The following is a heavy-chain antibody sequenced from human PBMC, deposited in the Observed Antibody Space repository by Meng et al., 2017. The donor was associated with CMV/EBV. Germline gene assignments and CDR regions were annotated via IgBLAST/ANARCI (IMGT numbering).Heavy chain of an antibody. CDR2: MNPHSGNT. V-gene: IGHV1-8*01. CDR1: GYTFTTYD. J-gene: IGHJ4*02. CDR3: ARDTSKLWGWGY. D-gene: IGHD2-21*01. Sequence: ASVKVSCKASGYTFTTYDVHWVRQATGQGLEWMGWMNPHSGNTGYEQKFQGRVTMTRDTSINTAYMELSSLKSEDTAVYYCARDTSKLWGWGYWGQGTLVTVSS.